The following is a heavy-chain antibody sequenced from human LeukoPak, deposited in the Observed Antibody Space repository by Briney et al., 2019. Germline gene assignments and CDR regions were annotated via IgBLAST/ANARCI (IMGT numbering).Heavy chain of an antibody. V-gene: IGHV3-7*02. CDR2: INYDGSEK. CDR1: GYTFSIYW. CDR3: VKYRSGWFSDY. J-gene: IGHJ4*02. D-gene: IGHD6-19*01. Sequence: GGSLRLSCGASGYTFSIYWMGWVRQAPGKGLEWVANINYDGSEKYYVDSVKGRFTISRDNSKSTLYLQMSSLRTEDTAVYYCVKYRSGWFSDYWGQGTLVTVSS.